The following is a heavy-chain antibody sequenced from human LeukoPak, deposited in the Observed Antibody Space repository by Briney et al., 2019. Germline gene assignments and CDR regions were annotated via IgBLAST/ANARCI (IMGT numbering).Heavy chain of an antibody. Sequence: KASQTLSLTCTVSGGSISSGGYYWNWIRQHPGKGLEWIGYICYSGSTCYNPSLQSRVTISVYTSKNQFSLKLRSVTAADTAVYYCASAYCTTTYCYIDYWGQGTLVTVSS. J-gene: IGHJ4*02. V-gene: IGHV4-31*03. CDR3: ASAYCTTTYCYIDY. CDR2: ICYSGST. D-gene: IGHD2-2*02. CDR1: GGSISSGGYY.